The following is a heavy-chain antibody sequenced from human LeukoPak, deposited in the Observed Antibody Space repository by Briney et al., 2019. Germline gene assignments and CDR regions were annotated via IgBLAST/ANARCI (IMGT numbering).Heavy chain of an antibody. Sequence: GGSLRLSCAASGFTFNTYIMNWVRQAPGKGLEWVSSISTSSSYIYYADSVKGRFTISRDNAKNSLFLQMDSLRADDTAVYYCARADSSGYYLVGGFDIWGQGTIVTVSS. CDR3: ARADSSGYYLVGGFDI. CDR2: ISTSSSYI. CDR1: GFTFNTYI. V-gene: IGHV3-21*01. D-gene: IGHD3-22*01. J-gene: IGHJ3*02.